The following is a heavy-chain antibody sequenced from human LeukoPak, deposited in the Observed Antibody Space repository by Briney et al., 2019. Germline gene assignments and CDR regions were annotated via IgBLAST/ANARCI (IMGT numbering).Heavy chain of an antibody. CDR3: ARRLGLRWDLQAFDI. Sequence: ASVKVSCKASAYSFSTYGINWVRQATGQGLEWMGWMNPDSGNTGYAQKFQGRVTITRNTSISTAYMELSSLKSDDTAVYYCARRLGLRWDLQAFDIWGQGTMVTVSS. CDR2: MNPDSGNT. CDR1: AYSFSTYG. J-gene: IGHJ3*02. V-gene: IGHV1-8*03. D-gene: IGHD4-23*01.